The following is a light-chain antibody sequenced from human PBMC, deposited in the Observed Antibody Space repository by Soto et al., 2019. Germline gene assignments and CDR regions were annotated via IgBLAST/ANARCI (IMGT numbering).Light chain of an antibody. V-gene: IGKV3-15*01. CDR3: HQYKNAPRT. Sequence: PLPVSRAESANLSCRASQIFXSSLDFYQQKPGQAPRVLXAGASTRATGGPARLSGSGSGTEFTPTISRLQSDDCAVYYWHQYKNAPRTFGQGTKVDIK. CDR2: GAS. J-gene: IGKJ1*01. CDR1: QIFXSS.